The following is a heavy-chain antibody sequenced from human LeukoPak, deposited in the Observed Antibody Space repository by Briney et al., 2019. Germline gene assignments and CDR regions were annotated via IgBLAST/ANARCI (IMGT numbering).Heavy chain of an antibody. V-gene: IGHV3-30-3*01. CDR1: GFTFSSYA. CDR3: ASIGGIAVAGTNSGVFDY. CDR2: ISYDGSNK. Sequence: GGSLRLSCAASGFTFSSYAMHWVRQAPGKGLEWVPVISYDGSNKYYADSVKGRFTISRDNSKNTLYLQMNSLRAEDTAVYYCASIGGIAVAGTNSGVFDYWGQGTLVTVSS. D-gene: IGHD6-19*01. J-gene: IGHJ4*02.